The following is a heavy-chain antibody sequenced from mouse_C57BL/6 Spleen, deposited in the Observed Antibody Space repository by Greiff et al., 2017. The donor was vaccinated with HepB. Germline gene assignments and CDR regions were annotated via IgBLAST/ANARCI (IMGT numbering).Heavy chain of an antibody. CDR1: GYTFTSYW. Sequence: VQLQQSGTVLARPGASVKMSCKTSGYTFTSYWMHWVKQRPGQGLEWIGAIYPGNSDTSYNQKFKGKAKLTAVTSASTAYMELSSLTNEDSAVYYCTRRYYGSSLYFDYWGQGTTLTVSS. CDR2: IYPGNSDT. V-gene: IGHV1-5*01. D-gene: IGHD1-1*01. CDR3: TRRYYGSSLYFDY. J-gene: IGHJ2*01.